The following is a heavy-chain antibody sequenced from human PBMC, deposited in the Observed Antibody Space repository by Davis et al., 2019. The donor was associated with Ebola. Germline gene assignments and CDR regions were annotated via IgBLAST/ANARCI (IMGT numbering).Heavy chain of an antibody. CDR3: ATRDTSSNCFGFYP. J-gene: IGHJ5*02. Sequence: PGGSLRLSCAASGFTFSSYWMSWVRQAPGKGLEWVANIKQDGSEKYYVDSVKGRFTISRDNAKNSLYLQMNSLRAEDTAVYYCATRDTSSNCFGFYPWGQGTLVTVSS. CDR1: GFTFSSYW. D-gene: IGHD6-13*01. CDR2: IKQDGSEK. V-gene: IGHV3-7*03.